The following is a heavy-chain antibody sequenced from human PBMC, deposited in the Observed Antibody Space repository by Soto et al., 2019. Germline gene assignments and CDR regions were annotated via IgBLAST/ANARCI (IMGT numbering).Heavy chain of an antibody. V-gene: IGHV3-11*05. CDR2: ISSSSYT. J-gene: IGHJ4*02. CDR3: ARDNPGSSWTYCGGDCYQYYFDY. Sequence: GGSLRLSCAASGFTFSDYYMSWIRQAPGRGLEWVSYISSSSYTNYADSVKGRFPISRDNAKNSLYLQMNSLRAEDTAVYYCARDNPGSSWTYCGGDCYQYYFDYWGQGTLVTVSS. D-gene: IGHD2-21*02. CDR1: GFTFSDYY.